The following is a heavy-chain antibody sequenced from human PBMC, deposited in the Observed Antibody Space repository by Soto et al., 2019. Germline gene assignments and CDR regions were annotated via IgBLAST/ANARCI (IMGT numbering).Heavy chain of an antibody. CDR1: GGSFSGYY. CDR3: AGTYYYDSSGYLFFDY. CDR2: IYYSGST. J-gene: IGHJ4*02. Sequence: SETLSLTCAVYGGSFSGYYWSWIRQPPGKGLEWIGYIYYSGSTNYNPSLKSRVTISVDTSKNQFSLKLSSVTAADTAVYYCAGTYYYDSSGYLFFDYWGQGTLVTVSS. V-gene: IGHV4-59*08. D-gene: IGHD3-22*01.